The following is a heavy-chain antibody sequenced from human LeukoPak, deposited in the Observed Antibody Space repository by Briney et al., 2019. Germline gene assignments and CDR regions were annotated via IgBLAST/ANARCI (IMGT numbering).Heavy chain of an antibody. CDR3: ARDFPDNALFDF. CDR1: GFTFNNYA. Sequence: GGSLRLSCAASGFTFNNYAMSWVRQAPGKGLEWVSSITSTSRTIFYADSVEGRFTISRDNAKNTVSLEMNSLRTEDAAIYYCARDFPDNALFDFWGQGTLVSVSS. V-gene: IGHV3-21*01. CDR2: ITSTSRTI. J-gene: IGHJ4*02. D-gene: IGHD2-8*01.